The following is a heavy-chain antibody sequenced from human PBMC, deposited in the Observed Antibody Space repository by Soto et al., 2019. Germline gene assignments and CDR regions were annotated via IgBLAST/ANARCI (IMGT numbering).Heavy chain of an antibody. CDR3: ARPVVVITTLGAFDI. Sequence: TLSVTCTVSGDSISSGGSYWSWFRQGPGKGLEWMGYIFYSGSFYYTPSLRSRVMISVDTSKNQFSLKLSSVTAADTAVYYCARPVVVITTLGAFDIWGQGTMVTVS. J-gene: IGHJ3*02. V-gene: IGHV4-31*03. CDR1: GDSISSGGSY. CDR2: IFYSGSF. D-gene: IGHD3-22*01.